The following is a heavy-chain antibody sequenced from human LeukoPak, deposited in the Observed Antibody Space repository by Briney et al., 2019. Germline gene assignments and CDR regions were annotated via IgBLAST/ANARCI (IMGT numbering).Heavy chain of an antibody. J-gene: IGHJ4*02. CDR2: IYYSGST. D-gene: IGHD3-22*01. Sequence: PSETLSLTCTVSGGSISSYYWSWIRQPPGKGLEWIGYIYYSGSTNYNPSLKSRVTISVDTSKNQFSLKLSSVTAADTAVYYCARARYYDSSGYYTSYFDYWGQGTLVTVSS. CDR1: GGSISSYY. CDR3: ARARYYDSSGYYTSYFDY. V-gene: IGHV4-59*01.